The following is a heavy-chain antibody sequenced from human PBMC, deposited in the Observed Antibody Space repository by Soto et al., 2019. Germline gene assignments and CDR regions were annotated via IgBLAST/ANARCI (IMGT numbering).Heavy chain of an antibody. CDR1: GFTFSNYV. CDR3: ARNDEGDSRL. J-gene: IGHJ4*02. CDR2: ISDDSEYI. Sequence: EVQLVESGGGLVKPGGSLRLSCVASGFTFSNYVMNWVRHAPGKGLEWVSAISDDSEYIVYADSMKGRFTISRNNAKNSLSLEMNSLRAEDTAVYFCARNDEGDSRLWCQGTLVTVSS. D-gene: IGHD4-4*01. V-gene: IGHV3-21*01.